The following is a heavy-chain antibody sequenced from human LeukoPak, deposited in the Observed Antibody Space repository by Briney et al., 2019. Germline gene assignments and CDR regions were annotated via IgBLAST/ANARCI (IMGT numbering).Heavy chain of an antibody. CDR1: GFTFSSYG. CDR3: AKDQPPGSRYLRLFDY. V-gene: IGHV3-23*01. CDR2: ISGSGGST. J-gene: IGHJ4*02. Sequence: GGSLRLSCAASGFTFSSYGMSWVRQAPGKGLEWVSVISGSGGSTYYADSVKGRFTISRDNSKNTVYLQMNSLRAEATAVYYCAKDQPPGSRYLRLFDYWGQGTLVTVSS. D-gene: IGHD6-25*01.